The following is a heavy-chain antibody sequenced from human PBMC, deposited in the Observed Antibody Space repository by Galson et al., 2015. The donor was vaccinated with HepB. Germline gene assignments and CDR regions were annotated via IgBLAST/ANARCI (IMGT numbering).Heavy chain of an antibody. CDR2: IICSGSET. V-gene: IGHV3-23*01. Sequence: SLRLFCAASGFTFRRYAMIWVRQAPGKGLEWVSFIICSGSETHSADSVKGRFTISRDNSKNTLYLQMSSLSAEDTAVYYCARSSCTGFGCYWGASDIWGPGTMVTVSS. CDR3: ARSSCTGFGCYWGASDI. J-gene: IGHJ3*02. D-gene: IGHD3/OR15-3a*01. CDR1: GFTFRRYA.